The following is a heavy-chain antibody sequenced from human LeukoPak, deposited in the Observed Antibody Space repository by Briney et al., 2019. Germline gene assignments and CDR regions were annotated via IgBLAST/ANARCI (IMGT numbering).Heavy chain of an antibody. CDR3: ASAYYDILTGYSLGAFDY. Sequence: GGSLRLSCAASGFTFSSYGMHWVRQAPGKGLEWVAVIWHDGSNKYYADSVKGRFTISRDNSKNTLYLQMNSLRAEDTAVYYCASAYYDILTGYSLGAFDYWGQGTLVTVSS. CDR2: IWHDGSNK. CDR1: GFTFSSYG. J-gene: IGHJ4*02. D-gene: IGHD3-9*01. V-gene: IGHV3-33*01.